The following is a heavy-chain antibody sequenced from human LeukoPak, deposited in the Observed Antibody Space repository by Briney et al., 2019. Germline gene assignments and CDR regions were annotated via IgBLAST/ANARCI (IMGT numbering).Heavy chain of an antibody. Sequence: GGSLRLSCAASRFIFSTYGMHWVRQAPGKGLEWVAFIRPDGSNEYYAASVRGRFAISRENSQNTLHLQRNSLRLEDTAVYYCVKDWGVLPDYTADGFDIWGPGTMVTVSS. V-gene: IGHV3-30*02. D-gene: IGHD3-10*01. CDR3: VKDWGVLPDYTADGFDI. CDR1: RFIFSTYG. J-gene: IGHJ3*02. CDR2: IRPDGSNE.